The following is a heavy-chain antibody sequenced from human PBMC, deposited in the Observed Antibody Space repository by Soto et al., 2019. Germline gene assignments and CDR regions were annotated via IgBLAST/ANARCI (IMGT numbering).Heavy chain of an antibody. CDR3: ARAGLRYFDWFSWFDP. CDR1: GYTFTGYY. J-gene: IGHJ5*02. D-gene: IGHD3-9*01. Sequence: ASVKVSCKASGYTFTGYYMHWVRQAPGQGLEWMGWINPNSGGTDYAQKFQGWVTMTRDTSISTAYMELSRLRSDDTAVYYCARAGLRYFDWFSWFDPWGQGTLVTVSS. V-gene: IGHV1-2*04. CDR2: INPNSGGT.